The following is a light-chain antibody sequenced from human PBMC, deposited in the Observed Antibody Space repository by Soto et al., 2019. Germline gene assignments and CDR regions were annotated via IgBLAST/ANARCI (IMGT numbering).Light chain of an antibody. J-gene: IGKJ1*01. V-gene: IGKV1-5*01. CDR2: DAS. CDR3: QQYNSYSQT. Sequence: DIQMTQSPSTLSASVGDRVTITCRASQSISSWLAWYQQKPGKAPKLLIYDASSLESGVPSRFSGRGSGTEFTLTIRSLQPDDFATYYCQQYNSYSQTFGQGTKVDLK. CDR1: QSISSW.